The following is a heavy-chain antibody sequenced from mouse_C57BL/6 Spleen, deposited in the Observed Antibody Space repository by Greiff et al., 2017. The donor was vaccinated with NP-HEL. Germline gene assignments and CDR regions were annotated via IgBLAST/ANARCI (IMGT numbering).Heavy chain of an antibody. CDR3: AEGNSYWYFDV. Sequence: VQLQQSGAELARPGASVKMSCKASGYTFTSYTMHWVKQRPGQGLEWIGYINPSSGYTKYNQKFKDKATLTADKSSSTAYMQLSSLTSEDSAVYYCAEGNSYWYFDVWGTGTTVTVSS. CDR2: INPSSGYT. CDR1: GYTFTSYT. J-gene: IGHJ1*03. V-gene: IGHV1-4*01. D-gene: IGHD2-1*01.